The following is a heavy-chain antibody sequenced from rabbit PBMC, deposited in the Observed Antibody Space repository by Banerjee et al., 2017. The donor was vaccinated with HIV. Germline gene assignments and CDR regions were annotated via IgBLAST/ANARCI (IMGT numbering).Heavy chain of an antibody. D-gene: IGHD4-1*01. V-gene: IGHV1S45*01. CDR2: INTGGSA. Sequence: QEQLEESGGDLVKPEGSLTLTCTASGFDFRTNAMCWVRQAPGKGLESIGFINTGGSAYYASWVNGRFTISKTSSTTVTLQMTSLTAADTATYFCAREDISVWKFNLWGPGTLVTVS. CDR3: AREDISVWKFNL. CDR1: GFDFRTNA. J-gene: IGHJ4*01.